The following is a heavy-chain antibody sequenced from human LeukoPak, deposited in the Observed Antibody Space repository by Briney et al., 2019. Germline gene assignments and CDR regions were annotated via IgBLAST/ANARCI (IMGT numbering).Heavy chain of an antibody. J-gene: IGHJ4*02. D-gene: IGHD3-3*01. CDR2: ISGSGGTT. CDR3: AKATIFGVVVGY. Sequence: GGSLRLSCAASGFTFSSYAMSWVRQAPGKGLEWVSAISGSGGTTYYADSVKGRFTISRDNSKNTLYLQMNSLRAEDTAVYYCAKATIFGVVVGYWGQGTLVTVSS. CDR1: GFTFSSYA. V-gene: IGHV3-23*01.